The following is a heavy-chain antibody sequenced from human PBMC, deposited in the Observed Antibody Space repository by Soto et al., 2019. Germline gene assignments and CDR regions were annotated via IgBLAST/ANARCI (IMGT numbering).Heavy chain of an antibody. CDR1: GFTFSDHY. J-gene: IGHJ4*02. Sequence: GGSLRLSCAASGFTFSDHYMDWVRQAPGKGLEWVGRISNKVLKYTTEYAASVKGRFTISRDDSDSSLFLQMDSLKTEDTAVYYCARGPVAGTPIDYWGQGTLVTVSS. V-gene: IGHV3-72*01. D-gene: IGHD6-19*01. CDR3: ARGPVAGTPIDY. CDR2: ISNKVLKYTT.